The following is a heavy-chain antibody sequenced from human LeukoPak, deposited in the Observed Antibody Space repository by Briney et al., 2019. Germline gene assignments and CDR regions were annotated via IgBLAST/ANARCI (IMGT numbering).Heavy chain of an antibody. CDR1: GYTFTGYY. CDR2: INPNSGGT. V-gene: IGHV1-2*02. CDR3: ARGLSIAAADY. J-gene: IGHJ4*02. Sequence: GASVKVSCKASGYTFTGYYMHWVRQAPGQGLEWMGWINPNSGGTNYAQEFQGRVTMTRDTSISTAYMELSRLRSDDTAVYYCARGLSIAAADYWGQGTLVTVSS. D-gene: IGHD6-13*01.